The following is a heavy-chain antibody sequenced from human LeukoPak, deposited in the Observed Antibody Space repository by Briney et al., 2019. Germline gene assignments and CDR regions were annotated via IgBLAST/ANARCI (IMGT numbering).Heavy chain of an antibody. Sequence: ASVKVSCKASGYTFTSYGVSWVRQAPGQGLERMGWISAYNGNRNYAQKLQGRVTMTTDTSTSTAYMELRSLRSDDTAVYYCARMVSSSWYPLDPWGQGTLVTVSS. J-gene: IGHJ5*02. CDR1: GYTFTSYG. CDR3: ARMVSSSWYPLDP. CDR2: ISAYNGNR. V-gene: IGHV1-18*01. D-gene: IGHD6-13*01.